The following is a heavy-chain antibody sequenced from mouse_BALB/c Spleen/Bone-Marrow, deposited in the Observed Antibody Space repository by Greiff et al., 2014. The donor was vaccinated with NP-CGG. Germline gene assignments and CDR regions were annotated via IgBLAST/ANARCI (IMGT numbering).Heavy chain of an antibody. CDR3: ARGRGY. J-gene: IGHJ3*01. CDR1: GYTFSSYW. V-gene: IGHV1-9*01. CDR2: IFPGSGST. Sequence: QVQLQQSGAELMKTGASVKISCKATGYTFSSYWIEWVKQRPGHGLEWIGKIFPGSGSTNYNEKFKGKATFTADTSSNTAYMQLSSLTSEDSAVYYCARGRGYWGQGTLLTVSA.